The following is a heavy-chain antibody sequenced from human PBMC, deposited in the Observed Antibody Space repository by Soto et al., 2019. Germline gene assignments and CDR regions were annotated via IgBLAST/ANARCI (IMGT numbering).Heavy chain of an antibody. J-gene: IGHJ4*02. CDR2: ISSSGSTI. Sequence: EVQLVESGGGLVQPGGSLRLSCAASGFTFSSYEMNWVRQAPGKGLEWVSYISSSGSTIYYADSVKGRFTISRDNAKNTRYLQRNSLRAEDTAVCYCARGQYSSGGGYFDYWGQETLVTVSS. V-gene: IGHV3-48*03. D-gene: IGHD6-19*01. CDR1: GFTFSSYE. CDR3: ARGQYSSGGGYFDY.